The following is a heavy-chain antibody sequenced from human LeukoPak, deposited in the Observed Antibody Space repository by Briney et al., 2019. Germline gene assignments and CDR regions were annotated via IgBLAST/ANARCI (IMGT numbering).Heavy chain of an antibody. CDR1: GGSISSGTYY. J-gene: IGHJ4*02. Sequence: SQTLSLTCTVSGGSISSGTYYWSWIRQPAGKGLEWIGYIYYSGSTNYNPSLKSRVTISVDTSKNQFSLKLSSVTAADTAVYYCARDSSNSIAAAVYWGQGTLVTVSS. CDR3: ARDSSNSIAAAVY. D-gene: IGHD6-13*01. V-gene: IGHV4-61*10. CDR2: IYYSGST.